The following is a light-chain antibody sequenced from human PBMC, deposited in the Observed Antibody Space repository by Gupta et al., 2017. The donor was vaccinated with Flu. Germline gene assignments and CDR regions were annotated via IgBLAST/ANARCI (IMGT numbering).Light chain of an antibody. V-gene: IGKV3-11*01. Sequence: EIVLTQSPATLSLSPGERATLSCRASQSINKYLAWYQQKPGQAPRLLIYDASNSSTGIPATFSGSWSGTDFTLTINSREPEDFAVYYCQQRGDSPIYTFGQGTRLEIK. J-gene: IGKJ2*01. CDR3: QQRGDSPIYT. CDR1: QSINKY. CDR2: DAS.